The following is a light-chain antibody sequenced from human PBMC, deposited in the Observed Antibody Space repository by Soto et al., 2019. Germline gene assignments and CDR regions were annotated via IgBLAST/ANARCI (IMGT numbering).Light chain of an antibody. V-gene: IGKV3-20*01. CDR2: GAS. J-gene: IGKJ1*01. CDR1: QSVTTSY. Sequence: EIVLTQSPGSLFLSPGERATLSCRASQSVTTSYLAWYQQKPGQAPRLLIYGASSRATGIPDRFSGSGSGTDFTLTISRLEPEDFAVYYCQQYDDSPWTFGQGTGGYQ. CDR3: QQYDDSPWT.